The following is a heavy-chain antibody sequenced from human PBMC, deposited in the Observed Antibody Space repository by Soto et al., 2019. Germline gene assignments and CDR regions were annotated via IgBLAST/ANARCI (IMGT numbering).Heavy chain of an antibody. CDR3: ARSRDEFDP. V-gene: IGHV4-30-2*01. Sequence: SETLSLTCAVSGGSISSGGYSWSWIRQPPGKGLEWIGYIYHSGSTYYNPSLKSRVTISVDRSKSQFSLKLSSVTAADTAVYYCARSRDEFDPWGQGTLVTVSS. J-gene: IGHJ5*02. CDR1: GGSISSGGYS. CDR2: IYHSGST.